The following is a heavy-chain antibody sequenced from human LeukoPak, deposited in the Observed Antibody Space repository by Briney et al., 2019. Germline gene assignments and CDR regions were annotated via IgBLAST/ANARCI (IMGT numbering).Heavy chain of an antibody. CDR1: GGSISSSSYY. V-gene: IGHV4-39*07. D-gene: IGHD3-3*01. J-gene: IGHJ3*02. CDR3: GRAPATYYDFWSGYYDAFDI. CDR2: IYYSGST. Sequence: PSETLSLTCTVSGGSISSSSYYWGWIPQPPGKGLERIGSIYYSGSTYYNPSLKSRVTISVDASKNQFSLKLSSVTDADTAVYYCGRAPATYYDFWSGYYDAFDIWGQGTMVTVSS.